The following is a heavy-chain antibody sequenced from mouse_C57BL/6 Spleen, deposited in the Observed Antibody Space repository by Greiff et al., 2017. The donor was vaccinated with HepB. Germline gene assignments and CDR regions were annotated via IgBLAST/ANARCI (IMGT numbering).Heavy chain of an antibody. J-gene: IGHJ2*01. CDR1: GYSITSGYY. Sequence: EVKLMESGPGLVKPSQSLSLTCSVTGYSITSGYYWNWIRQFPGNKLEWMGYISYDGSNNYNPSLKNRISITRDTSKNQFFLKLNSVTTEDTATYYCARLRHYFDYWGQGTTLTVCS. CDR2: ISYDGSN. V-gene: IGHV3-6*01. CDR3: ARLRHYFDY. D-gene: IGHD2-12*01.